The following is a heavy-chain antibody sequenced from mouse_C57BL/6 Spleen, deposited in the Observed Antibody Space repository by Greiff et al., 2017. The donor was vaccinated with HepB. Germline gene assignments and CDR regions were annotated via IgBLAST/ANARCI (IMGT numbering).Heavy chain of an antibody. CDR1: GYTFTSYW. J-gene: IGHJ2*01. D-gene: IGHD1-1*01. Sequence: VQLQQSGAELVMPGASVKLSCKASGYTFTSYWMHWVKQRPGQGLEWIGEIDPSDSYTNYNQKFKGKSTLTVDKSSSTAYMQLSSLTSEDSAVYYCARHYYGSPYCDYWGQGTTLTVSS. CDR3: ARHYYGSPYCDY. V-gene: IGHV1-69*01. CDR2: IDPSDSYT.